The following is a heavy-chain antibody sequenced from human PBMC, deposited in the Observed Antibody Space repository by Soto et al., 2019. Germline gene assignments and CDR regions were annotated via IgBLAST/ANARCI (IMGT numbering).Heavy chain of an antibody. CDR2: IYPGDSDT. CDR3: ARHSLATQPGDY. J-gene: IGHJ4*02. D-gene: IGHD5-12*01. Sequence: GESLKISCEGSGYTFSTYWIAWVRQRPRKGLDWMGIIYPGDSDTRYSPSFQGQVTISVDNSIDTAYLEWTTLRASDSAMYYCARHSLATQPGDYWGQGTRVTVSS. CDR1: GYTFSTYW. V-gene: IGHV5-51*01.